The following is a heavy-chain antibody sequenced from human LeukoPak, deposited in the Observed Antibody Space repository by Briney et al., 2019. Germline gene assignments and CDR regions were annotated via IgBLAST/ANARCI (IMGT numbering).Heavy chain of an antibody. V-gene: IGHV4-59*01. CDR1: SGSISTYH. J-gene: IGHJ3*02. CDR3: ARGRYYDSGGYYLNDAFDI. Sequence: KPSETLSLTCTVSSGSISTYHGSWIRQPLGKGLEWIGYAYCRESTNYNPSLKSLGPISVDPSKNQFSLKLRSVAPADTAVYYCARGRYYDSGGYYLNDAFDIWGQGTMVTVSS. CDR2: AYCREST. D-gene: IGHD3-22*01.